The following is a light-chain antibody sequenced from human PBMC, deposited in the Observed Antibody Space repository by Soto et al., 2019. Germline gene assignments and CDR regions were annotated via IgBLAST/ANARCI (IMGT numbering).Light chain of an antibody. CDR3: QQYNDYSRT. J-gene: IGKJ1*01. Sequence: DFQMTQSPSALSASVGDRVTFTCRASQSISTWLAWYQQKPGKAPKVLIYDASSLESGVPSRFSGSGSGTEFTLTISSLQPDDFATYYCQQYNDYSRTFGQGTKVELK. CDR1: QSISTW. CDR2: DAS. V-gene: IGKV1-5*01.